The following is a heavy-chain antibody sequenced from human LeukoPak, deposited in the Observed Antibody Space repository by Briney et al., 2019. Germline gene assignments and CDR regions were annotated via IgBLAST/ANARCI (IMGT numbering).Heavy chain of an antibody. Sequence: GASAKVSCKASGYTFTGYYMHWVRQAPGQGLEWMGWINPNSGGTNYAQKFQGRVTMTRDTSISTAYMELSRLRSDDTAVYYCARVPSTGDPYYFDYWGQGTLVTVSS. CDR1: GYTFTGYY. CDR3: ARVPSTGDPYYFDY. V-gene: IGHV1-2*02. J-gene: IGHJ4*02. CDR2: INPNSGGT. D-gene: IGHD7-27*01.